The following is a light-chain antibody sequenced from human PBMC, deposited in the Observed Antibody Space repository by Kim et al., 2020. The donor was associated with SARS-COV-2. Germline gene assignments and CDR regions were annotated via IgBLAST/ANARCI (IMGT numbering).Light chain of an antibody. CDR3: ATWDDRLNVWM. Sequence: GQRVTISCSGVYSNIGSNIVNWYQQFPGTAPKLLIYYPNQRPSGVPERFSGSKSGTSASLAITGLQSEDEAVYYCATWDDRLNVWMFGGGTKVTVL. CDR2: YPN. CDR1: YSNIGSNI. J-gene: IGLJ3*02. V-gene: IGLV1-44*01.